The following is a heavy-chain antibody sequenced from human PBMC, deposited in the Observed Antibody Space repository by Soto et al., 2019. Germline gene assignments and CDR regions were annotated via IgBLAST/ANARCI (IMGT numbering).Heavy chain of an antibody. D-gene: IGHD4-4*01. V-gene: IGHV3-48*02. Sequence: EVQLVESGGGLVQPGGSLRLSCAASGFTFSSYSMNWVRQAPGKGLEWISYTSSSSSTIYHLDPVKGRVTISRDKSKNSLYLQMNSVRDEDTAGYYCARVTQSLDYCGQGTLVTVSS. CDR2: TSSSSSTI. CDR1: GFTFSSYS. CDR3: ARVTQSLDY. J-gene: IGHJ4*02.